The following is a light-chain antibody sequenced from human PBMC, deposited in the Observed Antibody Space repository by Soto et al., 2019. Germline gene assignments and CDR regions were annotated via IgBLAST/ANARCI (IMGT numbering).Light chain of an antibody. V-gene: IGKV3-15*01. CDR3: LHYKDWPRWT. Sequence: EIVLAQSPATLSVSAGESATLSCRASQSLTNNLAWYQQRPGQGHRRIIYGASTRASGIPARFSGSGSGTEFTPTISSLQSEDFAVYYCLHYKDWPRWTFGQGTKVDIK. CDR1: QSLTNN. CDR2: GAS. J-gene: IGKJ1*01.